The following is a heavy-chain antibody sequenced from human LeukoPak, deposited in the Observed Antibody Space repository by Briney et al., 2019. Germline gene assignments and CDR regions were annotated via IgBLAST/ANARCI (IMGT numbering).Heavy chain of an antibody. J-gene: IGHJ6*02. CDR1: GGTPNRFA. CDR2: IIPIFGPP. V-gene: IGHV1-69*13. Sequence: SVKVSCKASGGTPNRFAISWVRQAPGQALEWMAGIIPIFGPPNYAQKFQGGVTITADESTSTAYMELSSLRSEDTAVYYCASRYCSGGRCDSSYYYYYGMDVWGQGTTVTVSS. CDR3: ASRYCSGGRCDSSYYYYYGMDV. D-gene: IGHD2-15*01.